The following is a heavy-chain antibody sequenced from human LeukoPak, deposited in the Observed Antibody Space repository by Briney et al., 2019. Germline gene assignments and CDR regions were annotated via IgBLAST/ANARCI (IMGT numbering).Heavy chain of an antibody. D-gene: IGHD6-13*01. Sequence: SETLSLTCTVSSGSISSSSYYWGWIRQPPGKGLEWIGSIYYSGSTYYNPSLKSRVTISVDTSKNQFSLKLSSVTAADTAVYYCARHKTRIAAAAHLNDYWGQGTLVTVSS. J-gene: IGHJ4*02. V-gene: IGHV4-39*01. CDR1: SGSISSSSYY. CDR3: ARHKTRIAAAAHLNDY. CDR2: IYYSGST.